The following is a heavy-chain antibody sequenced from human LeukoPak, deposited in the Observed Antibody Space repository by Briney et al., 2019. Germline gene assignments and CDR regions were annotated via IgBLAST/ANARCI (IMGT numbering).Heavy chain of an antibody. V-gene: IGHV3-20*01. CDR3: VRAGWSHHWFFNL. D-gene: IGHD2-15*01. Sequence: GGSLRLSCAASGFTVSSNYMSWVRQAPGKGLEWVSAITRKGDRTDYADAVQGRFTIYRDNAKNSVYLQMNSLRVEDTAFYHCVRAGWSHHWFFNLWGRGTLVTVSS. CDR2: ITRKGDRT. J-gene: IGHJ2*01. CDR1: GFTVSSNY.